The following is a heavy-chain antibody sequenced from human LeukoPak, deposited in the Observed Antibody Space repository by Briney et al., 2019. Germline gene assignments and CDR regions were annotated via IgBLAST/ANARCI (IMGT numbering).Heavy chain of an antibody. CDR1: GGSISSGGYY. V-gene: IGHV4-61*08. D-gene: IGHD3-22*01. J-gene: IGHJ4*02. Sequence: SQTLSLTCTVSGGSISSGGYYWSWIRQPPGKGLEWIGYIYYSGSTNYNPSLKSRVTISVDTSKNQFSLKLSSVTAADTAVYYCARLVGPYYSSGYYYADYWGQGTLVTVSS. CDR2: IYYSGST. CDR3: ARLVGPYYSSGYYYADY.